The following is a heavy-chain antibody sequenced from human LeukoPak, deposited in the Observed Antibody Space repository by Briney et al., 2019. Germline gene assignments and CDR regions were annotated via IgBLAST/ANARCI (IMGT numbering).Heavy chain of an antibody. V-gene: IGHV3-30-3*01. J-gene: IGHJ4*02. Sequence: GGSLRLSCAASGFTFRNYVIHWVRQAPGKGLEWVAVTSSDLNVKLYADSVKGRFTISRDNSRSTLYLQMNSLRPEDTAIYYCAREGYNGSGSPPSLYFDYWGQGTLVTVSS. CDR1: GFTFRNYV. CDR2: TSSDLNVK. CDR3: AREGYNGSGSPPSLYFDY. D-gene: IGHD3-10*01.